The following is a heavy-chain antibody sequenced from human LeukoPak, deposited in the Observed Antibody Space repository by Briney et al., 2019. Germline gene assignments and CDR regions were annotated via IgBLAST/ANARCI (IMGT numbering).Heavy chain of an antibody. CDR1: GFTFSSYG. Sequence: SGGSLRLSCAASGFTFSSYGMHWVRQAPGKGLEWVAVISYDGSNKYYADSVKGRFTISRDNSKNTLFLQMNTLRAEDTAIYYCAKPVGGSWYVFDYWGQGTLVTVSS. CDR2: ISYDGSNK. V-gene: IGHV3-30*18. J-gene: IGHJ4*02. CDR3: AKPVGGSWYVFDY. D-gene: IGHD6-13*01.